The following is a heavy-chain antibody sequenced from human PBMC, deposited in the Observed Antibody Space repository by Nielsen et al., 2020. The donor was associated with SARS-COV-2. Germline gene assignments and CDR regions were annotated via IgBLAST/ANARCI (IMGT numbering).Heavy chain of an antibody. J-gene: IGHJ5*02. CDR3: ARKSIEFDP. V-gene: IGHV3-11*06. CDR2: ISSSSSYT. CDR1: GFTFSDYY. Sequence: GESLKISCAASGFTFSDYYMSWIRQAPGKGLEWVSYISSSSSYTNYADSVKGRFTISRDNSKNTLYLQMNSLRAEDTAMYYCARKSIEFDPWGQGTLVTVSS.